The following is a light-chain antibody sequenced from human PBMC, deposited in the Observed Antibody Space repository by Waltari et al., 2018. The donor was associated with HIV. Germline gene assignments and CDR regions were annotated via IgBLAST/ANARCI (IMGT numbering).Light chain of an antibody. CDR1: QDISNW. V-gene: IGKV1-12*02. CDR3: HQANTYLSLA. Sequence: DFQMTQSPYSVSESVGNSVTITCRASQDISNWLAWYQKKPGKATERLIYAASRLQTGVPSRFSGSGSGTEFTLTISSLQPEDFATYFCHQANTYLSLAFGGGTKVEI. CDR2: AAS. J-gene: IGKJ4*01.